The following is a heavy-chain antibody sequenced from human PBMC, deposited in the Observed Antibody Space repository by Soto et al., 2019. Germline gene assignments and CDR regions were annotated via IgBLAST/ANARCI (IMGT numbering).Heavy chain of an antibody. CDR2: MNPNSGNT. CDR1: GYTFTSYD. D-gene: IGHD3-22*01. V-gene: IGHV1-8*01. Sequence: ASVKVSCKASGYTFTSYDINWVRQATGRGLEWMGWMNPNSGNTGYAQKFQGRVTMTRNTSISTAYMELSSLRSEDTAVYYCARATYYYDSSGYYRAFDIWGQGTMVTVSS. J-gene: IGHJ3*02. CDR3: ARATYYYDSSGYYRAFDI.